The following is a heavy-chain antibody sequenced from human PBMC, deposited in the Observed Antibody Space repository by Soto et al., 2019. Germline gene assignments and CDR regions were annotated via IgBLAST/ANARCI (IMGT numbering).Heavy chain of an antibody. D-gene: IGHD5-12*01. J-gene: IGHJ5*02. Sequence: QVQLVQSGAEVKKPGASVKVACKASGITYTTYAIHWVRQAPGQGLEWMGWINTGNGNTRYSQRFQGRVTLTTDTSASTAYMDVSSLTSEDTAVYYCARAISGYVSWGQGTLITVSS. V-gene: IGHV1-3*04. CDR3: ARAISGYVS. CDR2: INTGNGNT. CDR1: GITYTTYA.